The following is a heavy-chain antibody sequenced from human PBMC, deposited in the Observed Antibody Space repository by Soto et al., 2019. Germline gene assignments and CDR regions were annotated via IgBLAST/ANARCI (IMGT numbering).Heavy chain of an antibody. Sequence: PSETLSLTCTVSGGSISSYYWSWIRQPPGKGLEWIGYIYYCGSTNYNPSLKSRVTISVDTPKNQFSLKLSSVTAADTAVYYCARASVPAAMNYWGQGTLGTVSS. CDR2: IYYCGST. CDR1: GGSISSYY. CDR3: ARASVPAAMNY. D-gene: IGHD2-2*01. J-gene: IGHJ4*02. V-gene: IGHV4-59*01.